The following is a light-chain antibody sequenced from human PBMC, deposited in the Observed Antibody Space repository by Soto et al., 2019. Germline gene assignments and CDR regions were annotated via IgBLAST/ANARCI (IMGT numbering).Light chain of an antibody. CDR1: SGHSSYA. J-gene: IGLJ2*01. CDR3: QTWGTGIVV. CDR2: LNSDGSH. V-gene: IGLV4-69*01. Sequence: QPVLTQSPSASASLGASVKLTCTLSSGHSSYAIAWHQQQSERGPRYLMKLNSDGSHNKGDGIPDRFSGSSSGAERYLTISSLQSEDEADYYCQTWGTGIVVFGGGTKVTVL.